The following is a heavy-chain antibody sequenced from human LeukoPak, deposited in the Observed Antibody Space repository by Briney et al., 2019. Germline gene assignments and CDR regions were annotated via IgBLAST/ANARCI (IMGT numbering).Heavy chain of an antibody. CDR3: ARLSYYYDSSESDI. Sequence: SETLSLTCTVSGGSISSYYWTWIRQPPGKGLEWIGYIYYSGSTKYNPSLKNRVTISVDTSKNQFSLNLTSVTAADTAIYYCARLSYYYDSSESDIWSQGTMVTASS. D-gene: IGHD3-22*01. CDR1: GGSISSYY. J-gene: IGHJ3*02. CDR2: IYYSGST. V-gene: IGHV4-59*08.